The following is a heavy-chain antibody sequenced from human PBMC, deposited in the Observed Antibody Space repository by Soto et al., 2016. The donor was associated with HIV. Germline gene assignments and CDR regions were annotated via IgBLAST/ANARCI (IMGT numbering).Heavy chain of an antibody. D-gene: IGHD1-26*01. CDR1: GGSFSGYS. J-gene: IGHJ6*02. CDR3: AEGGYGGPTYYYGMDV. CDR2: ISQSANT. V-gene: IGHV4-34*02. Sequence: QVQLQQWGAGLLKPSETLSLTCAVYGGSFSGYSWSWIRQPPGKGLEWIGEISQSANTNYNPSLKSRVTISIDTSKKQFSLRVNSVTAADTAMYYCAEGGYGGPTYYYGMDVVGPRDHGHRSP.